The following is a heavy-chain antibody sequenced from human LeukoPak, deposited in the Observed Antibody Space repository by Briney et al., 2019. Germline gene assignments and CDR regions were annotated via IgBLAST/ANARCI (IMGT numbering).Heavy chain of an antibody. D-gene: IGHD6-19*01. CDR3: ARGRYSSGHTWVY. J-gene: IGHJ4*02. Sequence: SVKVSCKASGGTFSSYAISWVRQAPGQGLEWMGGIIPIFGTANYAQKFQGRVTRTTDESTSTGYMELSSLRSEDTAVYYCARGRYSSGHTWVYWGQGTLVTVSS. V-gene: IGHV1-69*05. CDR1: GGTFSSYA. CDR2: IIPIFGTA.